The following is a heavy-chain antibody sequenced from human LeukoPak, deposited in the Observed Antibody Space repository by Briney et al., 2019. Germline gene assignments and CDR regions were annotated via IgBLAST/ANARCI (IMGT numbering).Heavy chain of an antibody. CDR2: IYYSGST. CDR1: GGSISSSSYY. D-gene: IGHD3-22*01. CDR3: ARRQYYDSSGYYYRGRVDY. J-gene: IGHJ4*02. V-gene: IGHV4-39*07. Sequence: PSETLSLTCTVSGGSISSSSYYWGWIRQPPGKGLEWIGSIYYSGSTYYNPSLKSRVTISVDTSKNQFSLKLSSVTAADTAVYYCARRQYYDSSGYYYRGRVDYWGQGTLVTVSS.